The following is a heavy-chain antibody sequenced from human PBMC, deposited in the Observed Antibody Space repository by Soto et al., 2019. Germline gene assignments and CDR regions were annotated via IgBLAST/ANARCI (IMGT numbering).Heavy chain of an antibody. CDR2: IYYSGST. Sequence: SETLSLTCTVSGGSISSYYWSWIRQPPGKGLEWIGYIYYSGSTNYNPSLKSRVTISVDTSKNQFSLKLSSVTAADTAVYYCAREGGGREQWLGTHYYYYGMDVWGQGTTVTVSS. CDR1: GGSISSYY. CDR3: AREGGGREQWLGTHYYYYGMDV. J-gene: IGHJ6*02. D-gene: IGHD6-19*01. V-gene: IGHV4-59*01.